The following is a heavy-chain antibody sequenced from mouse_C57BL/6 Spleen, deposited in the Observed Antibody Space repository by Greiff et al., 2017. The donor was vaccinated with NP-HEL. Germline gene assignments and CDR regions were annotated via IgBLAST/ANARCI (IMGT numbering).Heavy chain of an antibody. V-gene: IGHV1-82*01. CDR3: ARRGYWGAMDY. Sequence: VQLQQSGPELVKPGASVKISCKASGYAFSSSWMNWVKQRPGKGLEWIGRIYPGDGDTNYNGKFKGKATLTSDKSSSTAYMQLSSLTSEDSAVYFCARRGYWGAMDYWGQGTSVTVSS. CDR1: GYAFSSSW. CDR2: IYPGDGDT. D-gene: IGHD4-1*01. J-gene: IGHJ4*01.